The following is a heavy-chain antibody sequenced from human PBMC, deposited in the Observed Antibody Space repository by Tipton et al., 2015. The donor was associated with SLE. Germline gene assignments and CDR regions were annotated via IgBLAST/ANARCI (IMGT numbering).Heavy chain of an antibody. CDR1: GGSFSGYY. V-gene: IGHV4-34*01. D-gene: IGHD3-9*01. CDR2: FYHSGST. J-gene: IGHJ4*02. CDR3: ARGGILTGYYFYFDY. Sequence: TLSLTCAVYGGSFSGYYWSWIRQTPGKGLEWIGGFYHSGSTYSSPSLKSRVTISVDTSKNQFSLKLSSVTAADTAIYYCARGGILTGYYFYFDYWGQGTLVTVSS.